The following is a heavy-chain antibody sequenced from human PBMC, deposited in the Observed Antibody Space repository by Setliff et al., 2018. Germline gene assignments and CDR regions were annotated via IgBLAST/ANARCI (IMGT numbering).Heavy chain of an antibody. J-gene: IGHJ5*02. CDR2: VHPDGST. V-gene: IGHV4-61*09. D-gene: IGHD3-22*01. Sequence: SETLSLTCTVSGGSLSADYYWSWIRQPAGKGLEWIGHVHPDGSTNYNPSLYSRVVISVDTSKNQFSLKLSSVTAADTALYYCARVTLTYYYDSSGFLRGNENSNWFDPWGQGTLVTVSS. CDR3: ARVTLTYYYDSSGFLRGNENSNWFDP. CDR1: GGSLSADYY.